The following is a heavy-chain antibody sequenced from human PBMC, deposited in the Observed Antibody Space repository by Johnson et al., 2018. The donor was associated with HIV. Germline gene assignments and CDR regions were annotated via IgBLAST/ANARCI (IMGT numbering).Heavy chain of an antibody. CDR3: ARAAYSGSHHDAFDI. D-gene: IGHD1-26*01. V-gene: IGHV3-30*04. J-gene: IGHJ3*02. CDR1: GFTFSSYA. CDR2: ISYDGSNK. Sequence: QVQLVESGGGVVQPGRSLRLSCAASGFTFSSYAMHWVRQAPGKGLEWVAVISYDGSNKYYADSMKGRFTISRDNAKKSLYMQMNSLRAEDTGLYYCARAAYSGSHHDAFDIWGQGTMVTVSS.